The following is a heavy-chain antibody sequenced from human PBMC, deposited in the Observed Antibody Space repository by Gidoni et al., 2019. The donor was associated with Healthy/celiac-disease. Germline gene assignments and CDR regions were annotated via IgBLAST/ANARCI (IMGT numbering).Heavy chain of an antibody. D-gene: IGHD2-21*01. Sequence: QVQLVQYGAEVKKPGASVKVSCKASGYTFTSYGIRWVRQAPGQGREWMGWISAYNGNTNYAQKLQGRVTMTTDTSTCTAYMERRSLRSDDTAVSYCARGVGDCDYWGHGTLVTVSS. CDR2: ISAYNGNT. CDR3: ARGVGDCDY. J-gene: IGHJ4*01. V-gene: IGHV1-18*01. CDR1: GYTFTSYG.